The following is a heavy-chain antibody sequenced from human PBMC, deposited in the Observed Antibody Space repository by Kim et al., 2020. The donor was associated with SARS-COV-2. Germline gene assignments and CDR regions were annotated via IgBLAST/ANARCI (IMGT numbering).Heavy chain of an antibody. CDR3: ARLETTVTLANFDY. J-gene: IGHJ4*02. Sequence: SETLSLTCTVSGGSISTRSYSWGWIRQPPGKGLEWIGTIYYSGSTYYNPSLKSRVTISVDTSKNQFSLKLSSVTAADTAVYYCARLETTVTLANFDYWGQRTQVTVSS. D-gene: IGHD4-17*01. CDR2: IYYSGST. V-gene: IGHV4-39*01. CDR1: GGSISTRSYS.